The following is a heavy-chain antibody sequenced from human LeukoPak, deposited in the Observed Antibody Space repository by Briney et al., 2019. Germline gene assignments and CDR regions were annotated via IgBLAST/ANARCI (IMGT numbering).Heavy chain of an antibody. D-gene: IGHD3-9*01. CDR1: GGSISSYY. V-gene: IGHV4-59*01. CDR2: IYYSGST. Sequence: SETLSLTCTVSGGSISSYYWSWIRQPPGKGLEWIGYIYYSGSTNYTPSLKSRVTISVDTSKNQFSLKLSSVTAAVTAVYYCARGPTFEPYYYYGMDVWGQGTTVTVSS. CDR3: ARGPTFEPYYYYGMDV. J-gene: IGHJ6*02.